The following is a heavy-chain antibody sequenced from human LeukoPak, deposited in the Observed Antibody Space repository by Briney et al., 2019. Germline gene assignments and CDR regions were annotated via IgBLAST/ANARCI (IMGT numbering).Heavy chain of an antibody. CDR2: IIPIFGTA. J-gene: IGHJ4*02. CDR1: GGTFSSYA. CDR3: AKAHFYGDYGLFDY. V-gene: IGHV1-69*13. D-gene: IGHD4-17*01. Sequence: SVKVSCKASGGTFSSYAISWVRQAPGQGLEWMGGIIPIFGTANYAQKFQGRVTITADESTSTAYMELSSLRAEDTALYYCAKAHFYGDYGLFDYWGQGTLVTVSS.